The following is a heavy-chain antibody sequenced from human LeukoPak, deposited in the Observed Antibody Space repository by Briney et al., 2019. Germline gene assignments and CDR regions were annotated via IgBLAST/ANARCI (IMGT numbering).Heavy chain of an antibody. CDR3: ARDPTYYYDSSGYRYGFDP. CDR2: IIPIFGTA. CDR1: GGTFSSYA. V-gene: IGHV1-69*05. J-gene: IGHJ5*02. D-gene: IGHD3-22*01. Sequence: SVKVSCKASGGTFSSYAISWVRQAPGQGLEWKGGIIPIFGTANYAQKFQGRVTITTDESTSTAYMELSSLRSEDTAVYYCARDPTYYYDSSGYRYGFDPWGQGTLVTVSS.